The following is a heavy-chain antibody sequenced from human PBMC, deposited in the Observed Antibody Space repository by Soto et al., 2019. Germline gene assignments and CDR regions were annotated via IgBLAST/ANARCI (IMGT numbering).Heavy chain of an antibody. V-gene: IGHV4-34*01. CDR2: INHSGST. CDR1: GGSLSDYY. Sequence: SETLSLTCAVYGGSLSDYYWTWIRQPPGKGLEWIGEINHSGSTNYTPSLESRVTISIDTSKNRFSLKLSSVTAADTAVYYCARGSHRLHSYDSSGFYHYADYWGQGALVTVSS. J-gene: IGHJ4*02. CDR3: ARGSHRLHSYDSSGFYHYADY. D-gene: IGHD3-22*01.